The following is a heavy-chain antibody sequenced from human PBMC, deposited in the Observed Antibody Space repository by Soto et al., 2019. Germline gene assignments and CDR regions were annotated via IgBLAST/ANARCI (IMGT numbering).Heavy chain of an antibody. CDR3: ARSYSSSSGDDY. V-gene: IGHV3-30-3*01. J-gene: IGHJ4*02. CDR2: ISYDGSNK. CDR1: GFTFSSYA. Sequence: PVGSLRLSCAASGFTFSSYAMHWVRQAPGKGLEWVAVISYDGSNKYYADSVKGRFTISRDNSKNTLYLQMNSLRAEDTAVYYCARSYSSSSGDDYWGQGTLVTVSS. D-gene: IGHD6-6*01.